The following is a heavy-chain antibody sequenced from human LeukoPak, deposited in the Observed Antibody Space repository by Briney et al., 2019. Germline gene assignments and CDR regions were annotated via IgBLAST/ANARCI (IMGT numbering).Heavy chain of an antibody. V-gene: IGHV3-9*01. CDR3: AKDGDSRGLTHFDY. D-gene: IGHD1-20*01. J-gene: IGHJ4*02. CDR1: GFTFDDYA. Sequence: GGSLRLSCAASGFTFDDYAMHWVRQAPGKGLEWVSGISWNSGSIGYADSVKGRFTIPRDNAKNSLYLQMNSLRAEDTALYYCAKDGDSRGLTHFDYWGQGTLVTVSS. CDR2: ISWNSGSI.